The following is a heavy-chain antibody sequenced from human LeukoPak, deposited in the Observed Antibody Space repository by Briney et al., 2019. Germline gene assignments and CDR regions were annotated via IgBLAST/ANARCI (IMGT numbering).Heavy chain of an antibody. CDR3: VRDVGWYFDL. Sequence: GGSLRLSCAPSGFTFSGYWMHWVRHVPGRGLVWVSRITGDGSSTTYADSVKGRFTISRDNAKNTLFLQMISLRAEDTAVCFYVRDVGWYFDLWGRGTLVTV. CDR2: ITGDGSST. D-gene: IGHD1-26*01. V-gene: IGHV3-74*01. J-gene: IGHJ2*01. CDR1: GFTFSGYW.